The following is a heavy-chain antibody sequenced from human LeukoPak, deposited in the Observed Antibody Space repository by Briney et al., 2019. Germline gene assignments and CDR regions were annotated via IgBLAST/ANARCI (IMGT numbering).Heavy chain of an antibody. CDR1: GGSISSGGYY. CDR2: IYYSGST. CDR3: ARGSSSWYYFDY. J-gene: IGHJ4*02. V-gene: IGHV4-31*03. D-gene: IGHD6-13*01. Sequence: SQTLSLTCTVSGGSISSGGYYWSWIRQHPGKGLEWIGYIYYSGSTYYNPSLKSRVTISVDTSKNQFSLRLSSVTAADTAVYYCARGSSSWYYFDYWGQGTLVTVSS.